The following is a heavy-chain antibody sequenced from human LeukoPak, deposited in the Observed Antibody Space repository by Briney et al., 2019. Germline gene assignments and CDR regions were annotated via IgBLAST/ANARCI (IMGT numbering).Heavy chain of an antibody. CDR1: VGSFSGYY. CDR3: GRRSESSWAALDI. V-gene: IGHV4-34*01. J-gene: IGHJ3*02. D-gene: IGHD2-2*01. Sequence: KPSETLSLTCAVYVGSFSGYYWSWIRQPPGKGLEWIGEINHSGSTKYNPSLKSRVTISVDTSKNQFSLKLSSVTAADTAVYYCGRRSESSWAALDICYLGTLLNDSS. CDR2: INHSGST.